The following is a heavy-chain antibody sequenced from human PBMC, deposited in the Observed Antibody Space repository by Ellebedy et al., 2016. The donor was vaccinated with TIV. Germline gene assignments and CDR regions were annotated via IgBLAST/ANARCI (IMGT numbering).Heavy chain of an antibody. CDR1: GISLRSYA. J-gene: IGHJ4*02. CDR3: AKDSGMSGWIFDY. Sequence: GESLKISCAASGISLRSYAMSWVRQAPGKGLEWVSTIAGTGGTTYYRDSVKGRFTVSRDTSRNTLYLQMSSLRAEDTAVYYCAKDSGMSGWIFDYWGQGTLVTVSS. D-gene: IGHD6-19*01. V-gene: IGHV3-23*01. CDR2: IAGTGGTT.